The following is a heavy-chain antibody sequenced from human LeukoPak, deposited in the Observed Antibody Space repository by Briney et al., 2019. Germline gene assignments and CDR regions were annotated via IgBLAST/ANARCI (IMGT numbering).Heavy chain of an antibody. J-gene: IGHJ6*02. V-gene: IGHV1-69*01. CDR2: IIPFFATT. D-gene: IGHD2-15*01. CDR3: VRSLGYCSGGGCYLFGMDV. Sequence: SVKVSCKASGGNLSTYAMTWVRQAPGQGPEWMGGIIPFFATTNYAQTFQGRVTVTADESTSTSFMELTSLRSDDSAVYYCVRSLGYCSGGGCYLFGMDVWGQGTTVTVSS. CDR1: GGNLSTYA.